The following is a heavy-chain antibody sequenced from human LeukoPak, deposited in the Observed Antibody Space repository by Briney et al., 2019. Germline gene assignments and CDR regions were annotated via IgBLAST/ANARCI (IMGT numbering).Heavy chain of an antibody. CDR3: ARGYSSSWFFY. CDR1: GFTFSSYS. V-gene: IGHV3-48*01. CDR2: ISSSSSTI. J-gene: IGHJ4*02. Sequence: GGSLRLSCAASGFTFSSYSMNWVRQAPGKGLEWVSYISSSSSTIYYADSVKGRFTISRDNAKNSLYLQMNSLRAEDTAVYYCARGYSSSWFFYWGQGTLVTVSS. D-gene: IGHD6-13*01.